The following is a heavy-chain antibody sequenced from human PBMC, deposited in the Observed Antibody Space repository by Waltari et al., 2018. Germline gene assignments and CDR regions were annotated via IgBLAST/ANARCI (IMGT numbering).Heavy chain of an antibody. V-gene: IGHV3-74*01. CDR1: AFTCSRYG. CDR2: INSAGSTT. J-gene: IGHJ2*01. CDR3: ARVAVTTPWYFDL. D-gene: IGHD2-21*02. Sequence: EVRLVASGGGLVHPGGSLRPSCQASAFTCSRYGMHWVRQAPGKGLVWGSRINSAGSTTTYTDSVKGRFTISRDNAKNTLYLQMNSLRAEDTAVYYCARVAVTTPWYFDLWGRGTLVTVSS.